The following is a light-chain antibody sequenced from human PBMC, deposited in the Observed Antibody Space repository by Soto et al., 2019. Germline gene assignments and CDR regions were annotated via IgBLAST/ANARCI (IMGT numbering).Light chain of an antibody. J-gene: IGLJ2*01. CDR3: CSYAGSYTLV. V-gene: IGLV2-11*01. CDR1: SSDVGGYHY. Sequence: QSVLTQPRSVSGSPGQSFTLSCTGTSSDVGGYHYVSWYQHHPGKAPKIIIYDVNKRPSGVPDRFSGSKSGNTASLTISGLQTEDEADYYCCSYAGSYTLVFGGGTKVTVL. CDR2: DVN.